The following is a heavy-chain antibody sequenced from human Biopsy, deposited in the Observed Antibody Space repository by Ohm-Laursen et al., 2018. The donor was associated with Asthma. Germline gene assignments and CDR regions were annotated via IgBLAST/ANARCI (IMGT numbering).Heavy chain of an antibody. V-gene: IGHV1-69*01. CDR3: ARCQVGYSSGWSLLLKKIYYSGMDV. D-gene: IGHD6-19*01. CDR1: GGTFSNFA. J-gene: IGHJ6*02. Sequence: SSVKVSCKTPGGTFSNFAISWVRQAPGQGLEWLGGIMTVFGTTNYAKKFQGRVTITADESTSTAYMEVTSLRSEDTAIYYCARCQVGYSSGWSLLLKKIYYSGMDVWGQGTAVTVSS. CDR2: IMTVFGTT.